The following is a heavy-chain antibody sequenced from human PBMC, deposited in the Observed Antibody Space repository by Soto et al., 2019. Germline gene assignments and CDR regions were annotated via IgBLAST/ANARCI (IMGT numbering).Heavy chain of an antibody. D-gene: IGHD2-2*02. CDR2: ISYDGSEK. V-gene: IGHV3-30*18. CDR1: GFTFNTYG. J-gene: IGHJ4*02. Sequence: PGGSLRLSCAASGFTFNTYGIHWGHQAPGKGLEWVAVISYDGSEKYYVGSVKGRFTISKDNSKNTLYLQMNSLRPEDTAVYYCAKSPNFYCSSPNCYKYYFDHWGQGTRVTVSS. CDR3: AKSPNFYCSSPNCYKYYFDH.